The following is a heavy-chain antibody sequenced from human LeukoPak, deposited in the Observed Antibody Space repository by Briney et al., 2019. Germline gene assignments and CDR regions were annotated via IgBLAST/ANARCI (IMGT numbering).Heavy chain of an antibody. J-gene: IGHJ6*02. D-gene: IGHD1-26*01. CDR2: IIPILGIA. CDR3: ARVGATLDYYYGMDV. Sequence: ASVKVSCKASGGTFSSYAISWVRQAPGQGLEWMGRIIPILGIANYAQKFQGRVTITADKSTSTAYMELSSLRSDDTAVYYCARVGATLDYYYGMDVWGQGTTVTVSS. V-gene: IGHV1-69*04. CDR1: GGTFSSYA.